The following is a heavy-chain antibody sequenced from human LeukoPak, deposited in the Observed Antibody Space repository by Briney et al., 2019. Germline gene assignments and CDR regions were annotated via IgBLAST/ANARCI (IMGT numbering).Heavy chain of an antibody. CDR1: GGSISSYY. CDR3: ARHYCSGGSCYVDY. V-gene: IGHV4-59*08. D-gene: IGHD2-15*01. J-gene: IGHJ4*02. Sequence: PSETLSLTCTVSGGSISSYYWSWLRQPPGKGLEWIGYIYYSGSTNYNPSLKSRVTISVDTSKNQFSLKLSSVTAADTAVYYCARHYCSGGSCYVDYWGQGTLVTVSS. CDR2: IYYSGST.